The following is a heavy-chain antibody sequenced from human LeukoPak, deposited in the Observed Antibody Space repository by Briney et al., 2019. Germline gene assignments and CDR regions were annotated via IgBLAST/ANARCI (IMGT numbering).Heavy chain of an antibody. CDR1: GFTFRNDG. CDR3: AKDQGPLNY. D-gene: IGHD2-8*01. J-gene: IGHJ4*02. Sequence: AGSLRLSCAASGFTFRNDGMHWVRQAPGTGLEWMTFISNDGSDKSYADSVKGRFTVSRDNSKNTVYLQMNSLRPEDTAVYYCAKDQGPLNYWGQGTLVTVSS. CDR2: ISNDGSDK. V-gene: IGHV3-30*18.